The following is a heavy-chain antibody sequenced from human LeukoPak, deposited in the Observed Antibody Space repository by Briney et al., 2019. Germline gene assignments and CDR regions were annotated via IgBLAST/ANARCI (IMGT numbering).Heavy chain of an antibody. CDR3: ARQVSDYFYYYMDV. CDR2: IYYSGTT. J-gene: IGHJ6*03. CDR1: CGSISTSSYY. V-gene: IGHV4-39*01. Sequence: SETLSVTCTVSCGSISTSSYYWGWIRQPPGKGLEWIGTIYYSGTTYYNPSLESRVTISEDTSRNRFSLMLSSVTAADTAIYYCARQVSDYFYYYMDVWGEGTTVIVSS.